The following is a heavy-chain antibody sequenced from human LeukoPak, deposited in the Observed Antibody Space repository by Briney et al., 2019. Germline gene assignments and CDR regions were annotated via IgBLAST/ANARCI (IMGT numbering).Heavy chain of an antibody. D-gene: IGHD6-13*01. CDR2: ISAYNGNP. CDR1: GYTFTSYG. CDR3: ARDWDSSPYYYYGMDV. V-gene: IGHV1-18*01. Sequence: GASVKVSCKASGYTFTSYGISWVRQAPGQGLEWMGWISAYNGNPNYAQKLQGRVNMTTDTSTSTAYMALRSLRSDDTAVYYCARDWDSSPYYYYGMDVWGQGTTVTVSS. J-gene: IGHJ6*02.